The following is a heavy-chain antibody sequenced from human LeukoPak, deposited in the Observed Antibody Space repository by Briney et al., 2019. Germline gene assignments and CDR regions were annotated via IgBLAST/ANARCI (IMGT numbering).Heavy chain of an antibody. Sequence: TSETLSLTCTVSGGSISSYYWSWIRQPAGKGLEWIGRIYISGGTNYSPSLKSRVTMSVDTSKNQFSLKLNSVTAADTAVYFCARGNYYHLDAFDIWGQGTMVTVSS. D-gene: IGHD3-22*01. V-gene: IGHV4-4*07. J-gene: IGHJ3*02. CDR3: ARGNYYHLDAFDI. CDR2: IYISGGT. CDR1: GGSISSYY.